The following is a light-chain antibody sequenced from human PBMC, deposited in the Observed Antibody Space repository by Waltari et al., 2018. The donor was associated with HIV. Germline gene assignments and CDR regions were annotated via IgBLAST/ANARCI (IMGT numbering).Light chain of an antibody. Sequence: SSELTQDPAVSVALGQTVRITCQGDSLRGYYASWYQQKPGQAPVLVIYGKNNRPSGIPDRFSGSSSGNTASLTITGAQAEDEADYYCNSRDSSDNHNYVFGTGTKVTVL. V-gene: IGLV3-19*01. CDR2: GKN. CDR3: NSRDSSDNHNYV. J-gene: IGLJ1*01. CDR1: SLRGYY.